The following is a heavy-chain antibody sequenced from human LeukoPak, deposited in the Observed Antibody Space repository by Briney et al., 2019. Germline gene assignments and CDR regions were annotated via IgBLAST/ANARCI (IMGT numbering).Heavy chain of an antibody. CDR2: IYYSGST. Sequence: SETLSLTCTVSVGSISSYYWSWIRQPPGKGLEWIGYIYYSGSTNYNPSLKSRVTISVDTSKNQFSLKLSSVTAADTAVYYCARALSGYYNYYFDYWGQGTLGTVSS. D-gene: IGHD3-9*01. CDR3: ARALSGYYNYYFDY. CDR1: VGSISSYY. J-gene: IGHJ4*02. V-gene: IGHV4-59*01.